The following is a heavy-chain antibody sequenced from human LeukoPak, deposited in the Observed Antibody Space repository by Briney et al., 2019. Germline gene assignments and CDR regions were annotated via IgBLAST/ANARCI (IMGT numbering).Heavy chain of an antibody. J-gene: IGHJ6*02. CDR2: FYYSGGP. CDR1: GGSLTTYY. CDR3: AKSLQGDYYYYGMDV. Sequence: SETLSLTCTVSGGSLTTYYWSWIRQPPGKGLEWIGYFYYSGGPNYNPSLKSRVTISADTSRNQFSLKLSSVTAADSAVYYCAKSLQGDYYYYGMDVWDQGTTVTVSS. V-gene: IGHV4-59*01.